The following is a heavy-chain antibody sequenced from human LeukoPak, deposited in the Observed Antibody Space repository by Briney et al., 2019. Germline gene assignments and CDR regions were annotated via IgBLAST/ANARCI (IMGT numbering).Heavy chain of an antibody. J-gene: IGHJ5*02. Sequence: GGSLRLSCAASGFPFSDYWMSWVRQPPGKGLELVANIKQDGSAEYYVGSVKGRFTISRDNAKNSLYLQMNSLTVDDTAVYYCAKERRPSIYGGLDSWGQGSLVTVSS. CDR1: GFPFSDYW. D-gene: IGHD2-21*01. V-gene: IGHV3-7*04. CDR3: AKERRPSIYGGLDS. CDR2: IKQDGSAE.